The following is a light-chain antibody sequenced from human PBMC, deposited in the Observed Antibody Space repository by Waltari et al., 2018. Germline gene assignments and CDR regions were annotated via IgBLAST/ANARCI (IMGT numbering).Light chain of an antibody. CDR2: DAS. Sequence: DIVLPQSPATLSLSPGERATLSCRSSQSVSSYFAWYQQKPGQAPRLLIYDASNRATGIPARFSGSGSGTDFTLTITTLEPEDFAVYYCQQRSNWPSFTFGPGTKVDMK. CDR3: QQRSNWPSFT. V-gene: IGKV3-11*01. J-gene: IGKJ3*01. CDR1: QSVSSY.